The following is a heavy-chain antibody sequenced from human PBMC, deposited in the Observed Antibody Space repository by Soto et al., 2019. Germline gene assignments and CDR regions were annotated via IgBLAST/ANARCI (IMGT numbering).Heavy chain of an antibody. V-gene: IGHV4-31*03. Sequence: QVQLQESGPGLVKPSQTLSLTCTVSGGSISSGGYYWSWIRQHPGKGLEWIGYIYYSGSTYYNPSLKSRVTISVAASKNQFSLKLSSVTAADTAVYYCARGVAAAGTAFDIWGRGTMVTVSS. CDR2: IYYSGST. CDR1: GGSISSGGYY. CDR3: ARGVAAAGTAFDI. J-gene: IGHJ3*02. D-gene: IGHD6-13*01.